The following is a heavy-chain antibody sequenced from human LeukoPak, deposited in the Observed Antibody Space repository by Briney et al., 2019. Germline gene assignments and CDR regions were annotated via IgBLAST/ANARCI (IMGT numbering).Heavy chain of an antibody. V-gene: IGHV4-31*03. CDR1: GDSISSGAYY. Sequence: SETLSLTCTVSGDSISSGAYYWSWVRQLPEKGLDWIGYIGYTGDTYYNPSLRSRTAISKDTSKTQFSLTLDSLTAADTAVYYCARVAAATTNPRFDFWGQGTLVTVSS. D-gene: IGHD1-1*01. CDR3: ARVAAATTNPRFDF. CDR2: IGYTGDT. J-gene: IGHJ4*02.